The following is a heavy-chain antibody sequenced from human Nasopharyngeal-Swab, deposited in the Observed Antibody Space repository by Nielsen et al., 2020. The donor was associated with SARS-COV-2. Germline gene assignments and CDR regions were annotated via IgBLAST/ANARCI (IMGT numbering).Heavy chain of an antibody. Sequence: SETLSLTCTVSGGSISSSSYYWGWIRQPPGKGLEWIGSIYYSGSTYYNPSLKGRVTISVDTSKNQFSLKLSSVTAADTAVYYCARCIVVVPAAIRGTDYYYMDVWGKGTTVTVSS. CDR2: IYYSGST. J-gene: IGHJ6*03. CDR3: ARCIVVVPAAIRGTDYYYMDV. V-gene: IGHV4-39*01. D-gene: IGHD2-2*01. CDR1: GGSISSSSYY.